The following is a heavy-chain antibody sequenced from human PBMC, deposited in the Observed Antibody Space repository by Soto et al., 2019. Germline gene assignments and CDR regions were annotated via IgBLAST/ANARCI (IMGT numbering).Heavy chain of an antibody. V-gene: IGHV4-30-4*08. Sequence: SETLSLTCTVSGASVSTGAYYWGWVRQRPGKGLEWIGHIYYSGNTDYNPSLKSRLAISIDTSKNQFSLKLSSVTAADTAVYFCAREGGESSDGLYYFDSWGQGSLVTVSS. CDR1: GASVSTGAYY. D-gene: IGHD3-16*01. J-gene: IGHJ4*02. CDR2: IYYSGNT. CDR3: AREGGESSDGLYYFDS.